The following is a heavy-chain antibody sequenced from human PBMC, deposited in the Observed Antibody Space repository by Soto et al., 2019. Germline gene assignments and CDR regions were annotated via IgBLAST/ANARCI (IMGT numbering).Heavy chain of an antibody. CDR1: GYPFTTYW. CDR3: SRVHGSQTAFDR. D-gene: IGHD3-10*01. J-gene: IGHJ4*02. CDR2: IFPPDSDT. Sequence: EVQLVQSGAEMKRPGESLKISCQVSGYPFTTYWIGWVRQMPGKGLEWMGKIFPPDSDTRYSPSFQGQVTMSVDKSTSTAYLQWSSLKASDTAMYDCSRVHGSQTAFDRWGKGTLVTVSS. V-gene: IGHV5-51*03.